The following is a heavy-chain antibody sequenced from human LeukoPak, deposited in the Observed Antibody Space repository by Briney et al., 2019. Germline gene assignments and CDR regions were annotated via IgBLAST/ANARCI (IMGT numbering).Heavy chain of an antibody. V-gene: IGHV3-48*03. CDR1: GFTFSSYE. J-gene: IGHJ3*02. CDR2: ISSSGSTI. D-gene: IGHD3-3*01. Sequence: GGSLRPSCAASGFTFSSYEMNWVRQAPGKGLEWVSYISSSGSTIYYADSVKGRFTISRDNAKNSLYLQMNSLRAEDTAVYYCAREILHEITIFGVAQDAFDIWGQGTMVTVSS. CDR3: AREILHEITIFGVAQDAFDI.